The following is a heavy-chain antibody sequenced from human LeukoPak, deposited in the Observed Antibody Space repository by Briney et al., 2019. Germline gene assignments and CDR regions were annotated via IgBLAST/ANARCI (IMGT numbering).Heavy chain of an antibody. CDR1: GGSISSNSYY. Sequence: SETLSLTCAVSGGSISSNSYYWGWIRQPPGKGLEWIGSIYHSGRTYYNPSLKSRVTISLDTSKNQFSLKLSSVTAADTAVYYCTGKYYYDPSGYYYADYWGQGTLVTVSS. CDR3: TGKYYYDPSGYYYADY. V-gene: IGHV4-39*07. J-gene: IGHJ4*02. D-gene: IGHD3-22*01. CDR2: IYHSGRT.